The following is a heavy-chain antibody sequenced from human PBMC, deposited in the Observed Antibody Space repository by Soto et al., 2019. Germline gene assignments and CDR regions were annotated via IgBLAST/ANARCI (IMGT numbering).Heavy chain of an antibody. CDR3: TAVKQWGNWCDP. V-gene: IGHV3-73*01. D-gene: IGHD6-19*01. CDR2: IRSKANYYAT. Sequence: ESGGGLVQPGGSLKLSCAASGFTFSGSAMHWVRQASGKGLEWVGRIRSKANYYATAYIASVRGRFTISRDDSKNTAYLQMDSLKTEDTAVYYCTAVKQWGNWCDPWGQGTLVTVSS. J-gene: IGHJ5*02. CDR1: GFTFSGSA.